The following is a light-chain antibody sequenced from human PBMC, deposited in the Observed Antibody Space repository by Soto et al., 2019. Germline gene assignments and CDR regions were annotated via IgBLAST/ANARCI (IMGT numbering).Light chain of an antibody. J-gene: IGKJ5*01. Sequence: EIVLTQSPGILSLSPGERATPSCRASQSLSGGYLAWFQQKPGQTPRLLIYSASNRATGIPDRFSGSGSGTDFTLTISRLEPEDFVVYYCQQNGSLPITFGQGTRLEIK. CDR2: SAS. V-gene: IGKV3-20*01. CDR1: QSLSGGY. CDR3: QQNGSLPIT.